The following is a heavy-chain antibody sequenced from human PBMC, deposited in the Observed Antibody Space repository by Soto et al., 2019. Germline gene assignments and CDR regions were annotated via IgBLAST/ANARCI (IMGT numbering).Heavy chain of an antibody. V-gene: IGHV3-23*01. CDR2: ISGSGGST. J-gene: IGHJ2*01. CDR3: AKRNWGGWYFDL. CDR1: GFTFSSYA. Sequence: EVQLLESGGGLVQPGGSLRLSCAASGFTFSSYAMSWVRQAPGKGLEWVSVISGSGGSTYYADSVKGRLTISRDKSKNTLYLQMNSLRAEDTAVYYCAKRNWGGWYFDLWGRGTLVTVSS. D-gene: IGHD7-27*01.